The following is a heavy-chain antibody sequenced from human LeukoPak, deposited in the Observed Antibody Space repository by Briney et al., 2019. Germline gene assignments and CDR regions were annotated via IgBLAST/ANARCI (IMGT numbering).Heavy chain of an antibody. J-gene: IGHJ6*02. CDR3: AKDQVLDYYYGMDV. CDR1: GFTFSSYG. Sequence: PGGSLRLSCAASGFTFSSYGMHWVRQAPGKGLEWVAVVWYDGSNKYYADSVKGRFTISRDNSKNTLYLQMNSLRAEDTAVYYCAKDQVLDYYYGMDVWGQGTTVTVSS. CDR2: VWYDGSNK. D-gene: IGHD2-8*02. V-gene: IGHV3-30*02.